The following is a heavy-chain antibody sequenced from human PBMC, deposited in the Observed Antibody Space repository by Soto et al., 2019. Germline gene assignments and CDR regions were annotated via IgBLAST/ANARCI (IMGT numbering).Heavy chain of an antibody. Sequence: EVQLVESGGGLVQPGGSLRLSCAASGFSFSTYAMNWVRQAPGKGLQWISYIRNSGNPTYYADSVKGRFTISRDNAKNSLYLQMDRLRAEDTAVYYCARGNWALGDYFDFWGQGILVTVSS. CDR1: GFSFSTYA. V-gene: IGHV3-48*01. CDR2: IRNSGNPT. CDR3: ARGNWALGDYFDF. J-gene: IGHJ4*02. D-gene: IGHD3-16*01.